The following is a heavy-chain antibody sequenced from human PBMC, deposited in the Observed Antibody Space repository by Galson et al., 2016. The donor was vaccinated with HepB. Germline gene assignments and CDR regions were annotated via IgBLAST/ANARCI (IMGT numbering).Heavy chain of an antibody. D-gene: IGHD2-2*01. Sequence: SLRLSCAASGFTFSNYAMHWVRQAPGKGLEWVAVLSHDGSNKYYADSVKGRFTISRGNSKNTLYLQMNSLRPEDTAVYFCARDGVLYCSSATCGAGRFDYWGQGTLVTVSS. CDR1: GFTFSNYA. J-gene: IGHJ4*02. CDR3: ARDGVLYCSSATCGAGRFDY. V-gene: IGHV3-30*01. CDR2: LSHDGSNK.